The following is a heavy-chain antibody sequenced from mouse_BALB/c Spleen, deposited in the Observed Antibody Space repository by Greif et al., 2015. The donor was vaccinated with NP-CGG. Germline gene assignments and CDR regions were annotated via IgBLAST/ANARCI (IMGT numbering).Heavy chain of an antibody. CDR3: TRGLGPYAMDY. V-gene: IGHV1-5*01. CDR2: IYPGNSDT. CDR1: GYTFTSYW. D-gene: IGHD4-1*01. J-gene: IGHJ4*01. Sequence: VHVKQSGTVLARPGASVKMSCKASGYTFTSYWMHWVKQRPGQGLEWIGAIYPGNSDTSYNQKFKGKAKLTAVTSTSTAYMELSSLTNEDSAVYYCTRGLGPYAMDYWGQGTSVTVSS.